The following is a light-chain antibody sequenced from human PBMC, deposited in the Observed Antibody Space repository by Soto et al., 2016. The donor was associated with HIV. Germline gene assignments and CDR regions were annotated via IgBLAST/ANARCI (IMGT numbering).Light chain of an antibody. J-gene: IGKJ4*01. Sequence: DIQLTQSPPSLSASVGDRVTITCRASQGIRKDLGWYHQKPGKAPQRLIQAASTLHSGAPSRFIGRGYGTEFTLTISSLQPEDFGTYYCLQDGGYPLTFGRRDHGRDQT. CDR3: LQDGGYPLT. V-gene: IGKV1-17*01. CDR2: AAS. CDR1: QGIRKD.